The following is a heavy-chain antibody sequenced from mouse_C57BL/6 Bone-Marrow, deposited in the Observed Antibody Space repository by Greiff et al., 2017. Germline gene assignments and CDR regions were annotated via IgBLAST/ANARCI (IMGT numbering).Heavy chain of an antibody. CDR3: ARPLGFAY. V-gene: IGHV5-12*01. CDR1: GFTFSDYY. Sequence: EVMLVESGGGLVQPGGSLKLSCAASGFTFSDYYMYWVRQTPEQRLEWVAYISNGGGSTYYPDTVKGRFTISRDNAKNTLYLQMSRLKSEDTAMYYCARPLGFAYWGQGTLVTVSA. D-gene: IGHD6-1*01. CDR2: ISNGGGST. J-gene: IGHJ3*01.